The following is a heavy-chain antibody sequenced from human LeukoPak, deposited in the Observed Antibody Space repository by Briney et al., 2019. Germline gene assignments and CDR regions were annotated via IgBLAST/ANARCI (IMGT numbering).Heavy chain of an antibody. CDR1: GFTSRNAR. V-gene: IGHV3-15*01. D-gene: IGHD3-22*01. CDR2: IQSKTDGVTT. Sequence: NPGGCLRVSCASPGFTSRNARMSWVREAPGEGLEWVGRIQSKTDGVTTDYAAPVKGRFTLSRDDSKNTLYLQMNSLKIEDTAVYYCTTSCSGYSPRNFDYWGQRTLVTVSP. J-gene: IGHJ4*02. CDR3: TTSCSGYSPRNFDY.